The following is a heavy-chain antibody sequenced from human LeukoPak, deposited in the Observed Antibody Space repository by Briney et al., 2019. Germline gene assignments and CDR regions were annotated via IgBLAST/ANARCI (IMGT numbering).Heavy chain of an antibody. J-gene: IGHJ3*02. CDR1: GFTLSSYS. D-gene: IGHD2-15*01. Sequence: GGSLRLSCAASGFTLSSYSMNWVRQAPGKGLEWVSSISSSSSYIYYADSVKGRFTISRDNAKNSLYLQMNSLRAEDTAVYYCERGVGGAFDIWGQGTMDTVSS. CDR2: ISSSSSYI. CDR3: ERGVGGAFDI. V-gene: IGHV3-21*01.